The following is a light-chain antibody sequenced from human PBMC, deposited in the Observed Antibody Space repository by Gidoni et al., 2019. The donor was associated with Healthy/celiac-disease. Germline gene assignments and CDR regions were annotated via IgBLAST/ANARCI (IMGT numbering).Light chain of an antibody. V-gene: IGKV1-39*01. CDR2: AAS. Sequence: DIQLTQSPSSLSASVGDRVTITCRASQSIRSYLNWYQQKPGKAPKLLIYAASSLQSGVPSRFSGSGSGTDFTLTISSLQPEDFATYDCQQSYSTLLTFGGGTKVEIK. J-gene: IGKJ4*01. CDR1: QSIRSY. CDR3: QQSYSTLLT.